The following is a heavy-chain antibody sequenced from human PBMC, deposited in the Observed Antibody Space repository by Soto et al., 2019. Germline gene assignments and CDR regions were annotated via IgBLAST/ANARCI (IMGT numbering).Heavy chain of an antibody. CDR2: IIPIFGTA. CDR3: ARVRYYDSSGYLDY. V-gene: IGHV1-69*06. J-gene: IGHJ4*02. CDR1: GGTFSSYA. D-gene: IGHD3-22*01. Sequence: PVKVSCKASGGTFSSYAISWVRQAPGQGLEWMGGIIPIFGTANYAQKFQGRVTITADKSTSTAYMELSSLRSEDTAVYYCARVRYYDSSGYLDYWGQGTLVTVSS.